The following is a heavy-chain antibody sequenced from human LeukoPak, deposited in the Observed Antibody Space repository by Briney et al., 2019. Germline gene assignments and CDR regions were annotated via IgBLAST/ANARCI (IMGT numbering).Heavy chain of an antibody. V-gene: IGHV3-15*01. D-gene: IGHD6-19*01. CDR1: GFTFSNAW. CDR3: TTTSIAVAGPFDY. J-gene: IGHJ4*02. Sequence: PGGSLRLSCAASGFTFSNAWMSWVRQAPGKGLEWVGRIKSKTDGGTTDYAAPVKGRFTISRDDSKNTLYLQMNSLKTEDTAVYYCTTTSIAVAGPFDYWAREPWSPSPQ. CDR2: IKSKTDGGTT.